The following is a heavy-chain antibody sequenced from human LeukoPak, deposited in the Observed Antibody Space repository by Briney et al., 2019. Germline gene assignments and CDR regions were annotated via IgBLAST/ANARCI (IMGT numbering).Heavy chain of an antibody. V-gene: IGHV4-39*07. J-gene: IGHJ5*02. Sequence: SETLSLTCTASGVSITGSSYYWVWIRQPPGKGLQWIGRIQTSGSTNYNPSLKSRATISVDASKNQFSQKVNSVTAADTAEYFGARVTRGEDGHDWFDPWGQGTLVTVSS. CDR1: GVSITGSSYY. CDR2: IQTSGST. CDR3: ARVTRGEDGHDWFDP. D-gene: IGHD5-24*01.